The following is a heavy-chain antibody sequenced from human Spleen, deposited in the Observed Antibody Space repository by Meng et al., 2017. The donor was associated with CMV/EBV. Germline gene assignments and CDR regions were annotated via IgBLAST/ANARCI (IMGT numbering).Heavy chain of an antibody. CDR3: VRIVVEPAAPEGPYYYGMDV. D-gene: IGHD2-2*01. Sequence: ASVKVSCKASGYTFTSYDINWVRQATGQGLEWMGWMNPNSGNTGYAQKFQGRVTMTRNTSISTAYMELSSLRSDDTAVYYCVRIVVEPAAPEGPYYYGMDVWGQGTTVTVSS. CDR1: GYTFTSYD. J-gene: IGHJ6*02. V-gene: IGHV1-8*01. CDR2: MNPNSGNT.